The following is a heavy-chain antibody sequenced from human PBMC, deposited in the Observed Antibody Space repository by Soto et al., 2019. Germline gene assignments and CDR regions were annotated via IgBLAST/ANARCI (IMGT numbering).Heavy chain of an antibody. J-gene: IGHJ4*02. Sequence: QVQLVQSGAEVKKPGSSVKVSCKASGGTFSSYAISWVRQAPGQGLEWMGGIIPIFGTANNAQKFQGRVTITADESTSTAYMELSSLRSEDTAVYYCAREKLWFGESALYYFDYWGQGTLVTVSS. CDR3: AREKLWFGESALYYFDY. D-gene: IGHD3-10*01. CDR1: GGTFSSYA. CDR2: IIPIFGTA. V-gene: IGHV1-69*12.